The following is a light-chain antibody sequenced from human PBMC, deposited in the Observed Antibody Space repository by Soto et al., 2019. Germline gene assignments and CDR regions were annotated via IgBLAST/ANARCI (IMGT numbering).Light chain of an antibody. CDR3: QQTFSPPYT. Sequence: DIQMTQSLSSLSASVGDTVTITCRASQRISNSLSWYQQKQGKAPKFLIYVASTLQRGVPSRFSGSGSGTDFTLTISSLQPEDVATYYCQQTFSPPYTFGQGTKLEIK. CDR2: VAS. CDR1: QRISNS. J-gene: IGKJ2*01. V-gene: IGKV1-39*01.